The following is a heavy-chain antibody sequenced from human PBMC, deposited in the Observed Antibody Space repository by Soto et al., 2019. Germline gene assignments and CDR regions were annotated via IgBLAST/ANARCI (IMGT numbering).Heavy chain of an antibody. Sequence: SETLSLTCTVSGDSISSGNHSRSWIRQPPGKGLEWIGYIFYSGTAYYNPSLKSRLTVSVDTSKNQFSLKLSSVTAADTAVYYRARTDYGTAYFDPWGQGSLVTVSS. V-gene: IGHV4-30-4*01. J-gene: IGHJ5*02. D-gene: IGHD3-10*01. CDR2: IFYSGTA. CDR1: GDSISSGNHS. CDR3: ARTDYGTAYFDP.